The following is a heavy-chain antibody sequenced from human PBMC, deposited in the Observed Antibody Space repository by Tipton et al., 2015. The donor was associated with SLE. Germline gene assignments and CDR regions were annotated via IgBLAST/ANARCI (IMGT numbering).Heavy chain of an antibody. J-gene: IGHJ2*01. V-gene: IGHV4-38-2*02. CDR1: GYSISSGYY. Sequence: TLSLTCTVSGYSISSGYYWGWIRQPPGKGLEWIGSIYYSGSTYYNPSLKSRVTISVDTSKNQFSLKLSSVTAADTAVYYCARRRGYSYRYFDLWGRGTLVTVSS. D-gene: IGHD5-18*01. CDR2: IYYSGST. CDR3: ARRRGYSYRYFDL.